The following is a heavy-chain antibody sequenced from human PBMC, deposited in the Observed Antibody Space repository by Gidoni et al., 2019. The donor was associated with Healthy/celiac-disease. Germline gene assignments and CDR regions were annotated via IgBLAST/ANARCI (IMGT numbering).Heavy chain of an antibody. CDR1: GGSISSYY. V-gene: IGHV4-59*01. Sequence: QVQLKESGPGLVQPSETLSLTCTFSGGSISSYYWGWIRQPPGKGLEWIGYIYYSGSTNYNPSLKIRVTISVDTSKNQCSLKLSSVTAADTAVYYCARGGYSYGVNWGQGTLVTVSS. CDR3: ARGGYSYGVN. D-gene: IGHD5-18*01. CDR2: IYYSGST. J-gene: IGHJ4*02.